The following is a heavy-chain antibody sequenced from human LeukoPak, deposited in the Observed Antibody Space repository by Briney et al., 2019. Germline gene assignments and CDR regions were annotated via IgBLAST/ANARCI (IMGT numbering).Heavy chain of an antibody. CDR3: AAYPSGSYYVTTFDY. CDR1: GFTVSSNY. Sequence: GGSLRLSCAASGFTVSSNYMSWVRQAPGKGLEWVSAISGSGGSTYYADSVKGRFTISRDNSKNTLYLQKNSLRAEDTAVYYCAAYPSGSYYVTTFDYWGQGTLVTVSS. D-gene: IGHD1-26*01. CDR2: ISGSGGST. J-gene: IGHJ4*02. V-gene: IGHV3-23*01.